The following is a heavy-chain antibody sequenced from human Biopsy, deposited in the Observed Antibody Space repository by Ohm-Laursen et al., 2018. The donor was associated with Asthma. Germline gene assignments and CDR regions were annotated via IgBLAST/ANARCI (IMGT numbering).Heavy chain of an antibody. Sequence: SLRLSCSAFGTHFGSYNMHWARQAPGKGLEWVAVITFDGSTQHYGDSVKGRFTISRDNSKNMSFLQMNSLRAEDTAVYYCSRDTLGYYFDIWGQGTQVTVSS. D-gene: IGHD6-13*01. CDR2: ITFDGSTQ. CDR1: GTHFGSYN. CDR3: SRDTLGYYFDI. J-gene: IGHJ4*02. V-gene: IGHV3-30-3*01.